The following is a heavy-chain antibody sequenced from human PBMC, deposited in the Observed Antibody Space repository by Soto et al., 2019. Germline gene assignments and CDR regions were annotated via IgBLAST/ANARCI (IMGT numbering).Heavy chain of an antibody. CDR3: AKMGQWNLDY. CDR1: GFTFSSYG. Sequence: QVQLVESGGGVVQPGRSLRLSCAASGFTFSSYGIHWVRQAPGKGLEWVAVISYDGSNKYYADSVKGRFTISRDNSKNTLYLQMNSLKAEDTAVYYCAKMGQWNLDYWGQGTLVTVSS. CDR2: ISYDGSNK. V-gene: IGHV3-30*18. J-gene: IGHJ4*02. D-gene: IGHD6-19*01.